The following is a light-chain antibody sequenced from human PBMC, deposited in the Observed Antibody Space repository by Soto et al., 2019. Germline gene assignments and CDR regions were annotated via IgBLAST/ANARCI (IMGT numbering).Light chain of an antibody. CDR1: QTISSW. Sequence: DIQMTQSPSTLSGSVGDRVTITCRASQTISSWLAWYQQKPGKAPKLLIYKASTLKSGVPSRLSGSGSGTEFTLTISSLQPEDFATYYCLLDFRYFWAFGQGTKVDIK. J-gene: IGKJ1*01. V-gene: IGKV1-5*03. CDR2: KAS. CDR3: LLDFRYFWA.